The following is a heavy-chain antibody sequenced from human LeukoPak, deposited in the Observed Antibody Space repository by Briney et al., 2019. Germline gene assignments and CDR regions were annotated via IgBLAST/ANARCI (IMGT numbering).Heavy chain of an antibody. Sequence: GASVKVSCKASGYTFTGYYMHWVRQAPGQGLEWMGWINPNSGGTNYARKFQGRVTMTRDTSISTAYMELSRLRSDDTAVYYCARAPYSSGHMDVWGKGTTVTVSS. J-gene: IGHJ6*04. D-gene: IGHD6-19*01. V-gene: IGHV1-2*02. CDR3: ARAPYSSGHMDV. CDR2: INPNSGGT. CDR1: GYTFTGYY.